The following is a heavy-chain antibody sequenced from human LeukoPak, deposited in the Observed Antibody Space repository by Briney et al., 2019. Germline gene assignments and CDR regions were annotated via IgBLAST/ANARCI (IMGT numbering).Heavy chain of an antibody. CDR1: GYSISSGYY. Sequence: NPSETLSLTRTVSGYSISSGYYWGWIRQPPGKGLEWIGSVHHSGSTNYNPSLKSRVTISVDTSKNQFSLKLSSVTAADTAVYYCARRTVTTATDAFDIWGQGTMVTVSS. CDR3: ARRTVTTATDAFDI. J-gene: IGHJ3*02. D-gene: IGHD4-17*01. CDR2: VHHSGST. V-gene: IGHV4-38-2*02.